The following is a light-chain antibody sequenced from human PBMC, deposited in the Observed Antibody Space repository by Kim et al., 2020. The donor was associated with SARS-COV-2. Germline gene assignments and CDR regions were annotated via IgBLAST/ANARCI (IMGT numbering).Light chain of an antibody. CDR3: CSYPGSSTFFVV. J-gene: IGLJ2*01. V-gene: IGLV2-23*03. CDR2: EGS. Sequence: QSALTQPASVSGSPGQSITISCTGTSSDVGSYNLVSWYQQHPGKAPKLMIYEGSKRHSGVSNRFSGSKSGNTASLTISGLQAEDEADYYCCSYPGSSTFFVVFGGGTQLTVL. CDR1: SSDVGSYNL.